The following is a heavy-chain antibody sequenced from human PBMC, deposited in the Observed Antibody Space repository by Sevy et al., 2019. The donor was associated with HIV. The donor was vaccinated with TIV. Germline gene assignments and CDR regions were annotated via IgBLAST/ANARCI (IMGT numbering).Heavy chain of an antibody. V-gene: IGHV3-15*01. J-gene: IGHJ3*02. Sequence: GGSLRLSCAGSGFSFKNVWMTWVRQTPGKGLEWVGHAKRKSDGGSKDYGSPVNGSITISRDDWKDRLYLQMSSLKTDDTGVYYCATVLGAGAAGAFEIWGQGTMVTVSS. CDR1: GFSFKNVW. CDR2: AKRKSDGGSK. CDR3: ATVLGAGAAGAFEI. D-gene: IGHD1-26*01.